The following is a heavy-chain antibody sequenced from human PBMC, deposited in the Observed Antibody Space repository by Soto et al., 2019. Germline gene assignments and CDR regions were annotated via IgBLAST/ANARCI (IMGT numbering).Heavy chain of an antibody. CDR1: GFTFSSYS. V-gene: IGHV3-33*08. J-gene: IGHJ4*02. CDR3: ARDTYYGDYVWPDY. CDR2: IWYDGSNK. D-gene: IGHD4-17*01. Sequence: PGGSLRLSCAASGFTFSSYSMNWVRQAPGKGLEWVAVIWYDGSNKYYADSVKGRFTISRDNSKNTLYLQMNSLRAEDTAVYYCARDTYYGDYVWPDYWGQGTLVTVSS.